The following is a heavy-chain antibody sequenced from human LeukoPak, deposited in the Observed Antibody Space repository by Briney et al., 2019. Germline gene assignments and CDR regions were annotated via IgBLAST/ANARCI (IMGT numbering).Heavy chain of an antibody. CDR1: GFSFSSYW. Sequence: GGSLRLSCAASGFSFSSYWMSWVRQAPGKGLEWVANIKQDGSEKYYVDSVKGRFTISRDNAKNSLYLQMNSLRAEDTAVYYCAREEYTMARGVIPDYWGQGTLVTVSS. D-gene: IGHD3-10*01. CDR3: AREEYTMARGVIPDY. CDR2: IKQDGSEK. J-gene: IGHJ4*02. V-gene: IGHV3-7*01.